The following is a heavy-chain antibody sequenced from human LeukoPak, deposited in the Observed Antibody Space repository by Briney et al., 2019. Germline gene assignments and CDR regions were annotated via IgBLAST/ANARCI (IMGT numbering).Heavy chain of an antibody. Sequence: SETLSLTCSISDGSISSYYWTWIRQSPGKGLEWIGHIHYSGSTHYNPSLQSRVSISIDTSKNHFSLKLRSVTAVDTAVYYCARWGHFDTSGYFVVDYWGQGTLVTVSS. J-gene: IGHJ4*02. CDR2: IHYSGST. CDR3: ARWGHFDTSGYFVVDY. V-gene: IGHV4-59*01. D-gene: IGHD3-22*01. CDR1: DGSISSYY.